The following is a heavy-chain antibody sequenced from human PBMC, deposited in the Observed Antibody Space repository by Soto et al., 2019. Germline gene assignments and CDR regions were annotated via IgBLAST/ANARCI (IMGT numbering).Heavy chain of an antibody. D-gene: IGHD6-19*01. Sequence: QVQLVESGGGVVQPGRSLRLSCAASGFTFSSYGMHWVRQAPGKGLEWVAVIWYDGSNKYYADSVKGRFTISRDNSKNTLYLQMNSLRAEDTAVYYCARYGGAVAPPDYWGQGPLVTVSS. J-gene: IGHJ4*02. CDR3: ARYGGAVAPPDY. V-gene: IGHV3-33*01. CDR1: GFTFSSYG. CDR2: IWYDGSNK.